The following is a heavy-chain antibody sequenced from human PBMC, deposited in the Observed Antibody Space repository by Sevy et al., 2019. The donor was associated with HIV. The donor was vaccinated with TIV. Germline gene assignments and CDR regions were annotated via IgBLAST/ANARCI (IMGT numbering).Heavy chain of an antibody. D-gene: IGHD2-2*01. CDR2: ISSSSSYI. Sequence: GGSLRHSCAASGFIFSTYNMNWVRQAPGKGLEWVSSISSSSSYIYYADSVKGRFTISRDNAKKLLFLKMNSLRVEDTAVYYCARGSSSYAMSWGQGTLVTVSS. V-gene: IGHV3-21*01. J-gene: IGHJ4*02. CDR1: GFIFSTYN. CDR3: ARGSSSYAMS.